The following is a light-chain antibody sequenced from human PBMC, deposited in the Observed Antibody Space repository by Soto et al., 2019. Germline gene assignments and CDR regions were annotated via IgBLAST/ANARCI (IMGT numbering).Light chain of an antibody. J-gene: IGKJ4*01. V-gene: IGKV1-39*01. CDR2: AAS. CDR3: QQSYSTPRG. Sequence: DIQMTQSPSSLSASVGDRVTITCRASQSISSYLNWYQQKPGKAPKLLIYAASSLQSGVPSRFSGSGSRTDFTLAISSLQPEDFATYYCQQSYSTPRGFGGGTKVEIK. CDR1: QSISSY.